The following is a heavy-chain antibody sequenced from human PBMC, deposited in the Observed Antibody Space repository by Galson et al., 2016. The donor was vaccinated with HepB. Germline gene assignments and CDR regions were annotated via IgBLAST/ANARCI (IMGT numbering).Heavy chain of an antibody. CDR3: ARDSFTIFGVTPNWFDP. Sequence: SLRLSCAASGFTFRNYGMNWVRQAPGKGLEWVAVILYDGSKKYYADSVKGRFTISRDNSKNTLYLQMNRLRAEDTAVYYCARDSFTIFGVTPNWFDPWGQCTLVTVSS. CDR2: ILYDGSKK. D-gene: IGHD3-3*01. J-gene: IGHJ5*02. CDR1: GFTFRNYG. V-gene: IGHV3-33*08.